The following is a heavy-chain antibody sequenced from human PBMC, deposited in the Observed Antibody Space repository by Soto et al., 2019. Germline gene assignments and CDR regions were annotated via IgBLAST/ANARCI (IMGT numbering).Heavy chain of an antibody. CDR1: GGSISSGDYY. D-gene: IGHD6-13*01. Sequence: QVQLQESGPGLVKPSQTLSLTCTVSGGSISSGDYYWSWVRQHPGKGLEWIGQIYYSGSTYYNPSLKSRVTLSVDTSKNQLSLKLNSVTAADSAVYHWARVGRHASSSSEFDYWGQGTLVTVSA. CDR2: IYYSGST. J-gene: IGHJ4*02. CDR3: ARVGRHASSSSEFDY. V-gene: IGHV4-31*03.